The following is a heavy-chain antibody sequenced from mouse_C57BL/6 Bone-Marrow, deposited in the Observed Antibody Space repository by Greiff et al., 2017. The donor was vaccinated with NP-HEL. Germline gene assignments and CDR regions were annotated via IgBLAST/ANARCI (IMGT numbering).Heavy chain of an antibody. V-gene: IGHV6-3*01. CDR1: GFTFSNYW. D-gene: IGHD3-1*01. CDR3: TGLGATLYYFDY. CDR2: IRLKSDNYAT. Sequence: EVKVEESGGGLVQPGGSMKLSCVASGFTFSNYWINWVRQSPEKGLEWVAQIRLKSDNYATHYAESVKGRFTISRDDSKSSVYLQMNNLRAEDTGIYYSTGLGATLYYFDYWGQGTTLTVSS. J-gene: IGHJ2*01.